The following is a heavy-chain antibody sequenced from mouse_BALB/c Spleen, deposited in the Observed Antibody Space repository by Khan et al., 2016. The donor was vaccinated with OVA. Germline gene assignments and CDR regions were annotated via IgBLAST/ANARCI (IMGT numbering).Heavy chain of an antibody. J-gene: IGHJ2*01. CDR3: ARSVTITTVVATDFDY. CDR2: ISYSGRT. CDR1: GYSITSDYA. D-gene: IGHD1-1*01. V-gene: IGHV3-2*02. Sequence: EVQLQESGPGLVKPSQSLSLTCTVTGYSITSDYAWNWIRQFPGNKLEWMGYISYSGRTSYNPSLKSRISITRDTSKKQFFLQLNSVTTEDTATYNCARSVTITTVVATDFDYWGQGTTLTVSS.